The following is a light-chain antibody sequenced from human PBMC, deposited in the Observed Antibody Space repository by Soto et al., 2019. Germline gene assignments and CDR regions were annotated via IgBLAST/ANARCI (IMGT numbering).Light chain of an antibody. V-gene: IGKV3D-15*01. Sequence: RVMTQSPDTLSVSPGERATLSCRASETVRSNLAWDQQKPGQAPRRLIYAASTRGTGIPARFIGNGSGTEFTLTISSLQCEDFAVYYCQQYNNWWTFGQGTKVEIK. CDR1: ETVRSN. CDR3: QQYNNWWT. J-gene: IGKJ1*01. CDR2: AAS.